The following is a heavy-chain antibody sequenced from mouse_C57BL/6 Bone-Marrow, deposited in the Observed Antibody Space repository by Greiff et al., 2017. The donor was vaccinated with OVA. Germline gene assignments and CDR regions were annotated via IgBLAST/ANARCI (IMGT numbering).Heavy chain of an antibody. D-gene: IGHD1-1*01. CDR3: EAITTVVATSADY. Sequence: EVQLQQSGPELVKPGASVKISCKASGYTFTDYYMNWVKQSHGKSLEWIGGINPNNGGTSYNQKFKGKATLTVDKSSSTAYMELRSLTSEDSAVYYCEAITTVVATSADYWGQGTTLTVSS. V-gene: IGHV1-26*01. J-gene: IGHJ2*01. CDR2: INPNNGGT. CDR1: GYTFTDYY.